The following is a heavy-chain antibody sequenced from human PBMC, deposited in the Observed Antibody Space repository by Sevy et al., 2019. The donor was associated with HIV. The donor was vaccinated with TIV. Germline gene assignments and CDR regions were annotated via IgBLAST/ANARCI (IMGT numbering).Heavy chain of an antibody. CDR1: AFTFNTYT. J-gene: IGHJ3*02. CDR3: ARPYGSGSWEAFDI. Sequence: GGSLRLSCAASAFTFNTYTKNWVRQAPGEGLEWVSSISSSGNYIYYADSVKGRFTISRDNAKNSLFLQMNNLRAEDTAVYYCARPYGSGSWEAFDIWGQGTMVTVSS. D-gene: IGHD3-10*01. V-gene: IGHV3-21*01. CDR2: ISSSGNYI.